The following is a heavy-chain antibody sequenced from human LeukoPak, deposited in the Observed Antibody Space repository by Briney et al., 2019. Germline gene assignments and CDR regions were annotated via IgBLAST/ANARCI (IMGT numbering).Heavy chain of an antibody. CDR3: AKEWSDY. J-gene: IGHJ4*02. CDR2: ISYDGSNK. Sequence: GGSLRLSCAASGFTFSSYGMHWVRQAPGKGLEWVAVISYDGSNKYYADSVKGRFTISRDNSKNTLYLQMNSLRAEDTAVYYCAKEWSDYWGQGTLVTVSS. D-gene: IGHD2-8*01. CDR1: GFTFSSYG. V-gene: IGHV3-30*18.